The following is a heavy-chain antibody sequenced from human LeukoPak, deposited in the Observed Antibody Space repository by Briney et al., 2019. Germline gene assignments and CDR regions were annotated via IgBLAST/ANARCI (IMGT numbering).Heavy chain of an antibody. J-gene: IGHJ4*02. Sequence: PSETLSLTCTVSGVSIAKTFYYWSWLRQPAGKGLEWIGRIYTTGGTDYNPSLKSRVTISLDTAKNQFSLKMASVSAAGTAVYYCARRQEGHDYWGQGTLVTVSS. CDR3: ARRQEGHDY. CDR1: GVSIAKTFYY. CDR2: IYTTGGT. V-gene: IGHV4-61*02.